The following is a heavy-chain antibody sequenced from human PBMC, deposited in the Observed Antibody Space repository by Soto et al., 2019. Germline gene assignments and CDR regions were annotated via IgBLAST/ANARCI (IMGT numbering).Heavy chain of an antibody. J-gene: IGHJ5*02. CDR3: ARSSGGNVGIIIEGTNWFAP. V-gene: IGHV1-46*01. Sequence: QLVQSGGEVKQPGASVKVSCKAPRDTFTSYYINWVRQAPGQGLECMGVINPHGGSTAYAQKFKGRVTLTRDTSASTVYMEVSSLTSEDTAMYYCARSSGGNVGIIIEGTNWFAPWGQGTLVTVSS. CDR1: RDTFTSYY. CDR2: INPHGGST. D-gene: IGHD1-26*01.